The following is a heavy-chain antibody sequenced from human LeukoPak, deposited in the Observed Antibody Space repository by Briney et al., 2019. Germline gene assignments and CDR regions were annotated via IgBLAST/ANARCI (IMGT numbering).Heavy chain of an antibody. J-gene: IGHJ4*02. Sequence: GASVKVSCKASGYTFTGYYMHWVRQAPGRGLEWMGWITPYNENTGSAQKFQGRVTMTTDTSTGTAYMELRGLTSDDTAVYYCARETKEGVFFDYWGQGTLVTVSS. CDR3: ARETKEGVFFDY. V-gene: IGHV1-18*04. CDR1: GYTFTGYY. CDR2: ITPYNENT.